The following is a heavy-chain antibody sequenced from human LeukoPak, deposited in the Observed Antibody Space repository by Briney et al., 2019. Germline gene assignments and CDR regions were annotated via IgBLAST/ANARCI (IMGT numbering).Heavy chain of an antibody. CDR2: IYYSGST. V-gene: IGHV4-59*01. CDR1: GGSISGYY. J-gene: IGHJ4*02. CDR3: ASRSY. Sequence: SETLSLTCTVSGGSISGYYWSWSRQPPGKGLEWIGYIYYSGSTNYNPSLNSRVTISVDTSKNQFSLKLSSVTAADTAVYYCASRSYWGQGTLVTVSS.